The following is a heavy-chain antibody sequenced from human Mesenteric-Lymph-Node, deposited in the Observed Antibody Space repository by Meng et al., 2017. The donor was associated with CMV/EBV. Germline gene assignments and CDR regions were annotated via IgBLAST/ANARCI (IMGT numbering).Heavy chain of an antibody. D-gene: IGHD2-15*01. V-gene: IGHV3-30*04. J-gene: IGHJ4*02. CDR3: ARDADLVVVTPGSFDY. Sequence: FTFSSYAMHWVRQAPGKGLEWVAVISYDGSNKYYADSVKGRFTISRDNSKNTLYLQMNSLRAEDTAVYYCARDADLVVVTPGSFDYWGQGTLVTVSS. CDR1: FTFSSYA. CDR2: ISYDGSNK.